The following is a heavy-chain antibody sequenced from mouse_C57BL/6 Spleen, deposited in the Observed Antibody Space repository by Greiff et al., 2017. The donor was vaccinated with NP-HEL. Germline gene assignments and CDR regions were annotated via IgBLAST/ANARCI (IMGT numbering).Heavy chain of an antibody. CDR1: GYTFTTYP. Sequence: VQLQESGAELVKPGASVKMSCKASGYTFTTYPIEWMKQNHGKSLEWIGNFHPYNDDTKYNAKFKGKATLTVEKSSSTVYLEISRLTSYDSAVYYCARLRYNYDGAWFAYWGQGTLVTVSA. CDR2: FHPYNDDT. V-gene: IGHV1-47*01. CDR3: ARLRYNYDGAWFAY. J-gene: IGHJ3*01. D-gene: IGHD2-12*01.